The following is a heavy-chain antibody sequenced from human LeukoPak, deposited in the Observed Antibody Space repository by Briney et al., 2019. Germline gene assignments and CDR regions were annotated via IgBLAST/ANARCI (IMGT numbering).Heavy chain of an antibody. Sequence: GGSLRLSCAVSGFTVSNNYTSWVRLAPAKGLEWVSVIYSGAGTHYADSVKGRFTISRDNSENTLYLQMNSLRAEDTAVYYCVRGHITLTIWGQGTLVTVSS. J-gene: IGHJ4*02. CDR3: VRGHITLTI. D-gene: IGHD3-22*01. CDR1: GFTVSNNY. CDR2: IYSGAGT. V-gene: IGHV3-53*01.